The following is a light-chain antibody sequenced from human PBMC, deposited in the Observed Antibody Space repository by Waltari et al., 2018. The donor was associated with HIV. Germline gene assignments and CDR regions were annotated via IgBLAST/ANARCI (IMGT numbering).Light chain of an antibody. Sequence: QSALTQPASASGSPGQSIPISCTGHSSDVGAYTYFSWYQHHPGKPPKLIIYDVKYRPSGISSRFSGSKSGNTATLTISGLQAEDEADYYCSSYTGSDTLLGVFGTGTKVTVL. CDR3: SSYTGSDTLLGV. CDR2: DVK. CDR1: SSDVGAYTY. V-gene: IGLV2-14*01. J-gene: IGLJ1*01.